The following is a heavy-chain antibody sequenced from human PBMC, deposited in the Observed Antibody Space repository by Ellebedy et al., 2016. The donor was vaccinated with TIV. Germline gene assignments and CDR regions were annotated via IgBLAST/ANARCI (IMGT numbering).Heavy chain of an antibody. CDR3: ATAVRDDWSLSL. D-gene: IGHD3-9*01. J-gene: IGHJ4*02. Sequence: MPSETLSLTCGVSGASFSGSYWSYIRQTPGKGLEWIGEISLSGSPNYNPSLRGRVTMSLDTSKNHFSLNLTSVTAADTAVYYCATAVRDDWSLSLWGQGTQVTVSP. V-gene: IGHV4-34*01. CDR1: GASFSGSY. CDR2: ISLSGSP.